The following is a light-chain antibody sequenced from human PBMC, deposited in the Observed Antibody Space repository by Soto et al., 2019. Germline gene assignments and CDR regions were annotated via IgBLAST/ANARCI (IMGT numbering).Light chain of an antibody. CDR2: GTS. CDR1: QSVSSKY. J-gene: IGKJ5*01. V-gene: IGKV3D-20*02. Sequence: EIVLTQSPGTLSLSPGERATLSCRASQSVSSKYLAWYQQKPGQAPRLLIYGTSSRATGISDRFRGSGSGTDFTLTISRLEPEDFAVYYCQQRNSWPPITFGQGTRLEIK. CDR3: QQRNSWPPIT.